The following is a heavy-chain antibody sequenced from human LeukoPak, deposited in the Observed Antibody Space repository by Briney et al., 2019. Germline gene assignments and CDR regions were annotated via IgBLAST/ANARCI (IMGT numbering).Heavy chain of an antibody. V-gene: IGHV1-2*02. Sequence: GASMKVSCKASGYTFTGYYMHWVRQPPGQGLEWMGWINSNSGDTHYAQKFQGRVTMTRDTSINTAYMELSRLRSDDTAVYYCARDQAFVYCSGGTCYDDYWGQGSLVTVSS. J-gene: IGHJ4*02. CDR3: ARDQAFVYCSGGTCYDDY. CDR1: GYTFTGYY. D-gene: IGHD2-15*01. CDR2: INSNSGDT.